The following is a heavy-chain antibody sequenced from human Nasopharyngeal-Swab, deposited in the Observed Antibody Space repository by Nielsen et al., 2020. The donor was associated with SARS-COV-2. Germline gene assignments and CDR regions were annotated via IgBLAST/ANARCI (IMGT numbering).Heavy chain of an antibody. CDR3: ARGTRGYSLYWYFDL. D-gene: IGHD3-22*01. CDR1: GGSFSGYY. Sequence: SETLSLTCAVYGGSFSGYYWSWIRQPPGKGLEWIGEINHSGSTNYNPSLKSRVTISVDTSKNQFSLKLSSVTAADTAVYYCARGTRGYSLYWYFDLWGRGTLVTVSS. CDR2: INHSGST. V-gene: IGHV4-34*01. J-gene: IGHJ2*01.